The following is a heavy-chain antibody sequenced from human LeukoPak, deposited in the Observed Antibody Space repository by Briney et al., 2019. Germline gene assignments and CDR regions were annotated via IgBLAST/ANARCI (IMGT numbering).Heavy chain of an antibody. CDR2: INPSGGTT. Sequence: ASVKVSCKASGYTFTHYYIHWVRQAPGQGLEWMGKINPSGGTTDYAQKFQGRVTLTRDTSTSTVYMELSSLRSEDTAVYHCARSPYTYGSLFYLDNWGQGTLVTVSS. V-gene: IGHV1-46*01. J-gene: IGHJ4*02. CDR3: ARSPYTYGSLFYLDN. CDR1: GYTFTHYY. D-gene: IGHD5-18*01.